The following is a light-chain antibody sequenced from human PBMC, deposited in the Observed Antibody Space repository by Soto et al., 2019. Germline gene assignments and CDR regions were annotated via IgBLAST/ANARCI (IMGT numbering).Light chain of an antibody. CDR3: SSYSSSSTYV. CDR2: DVS. Sequence: QSALTQPASVSWSPGQSITISCAGTSSDVGSYNFVSWYQHHPGKAPKLMIYDVSDRPSGVSNRFSGSKSANTASLTISGLQAEDEADYFCSSYSSSSTYVFGSGTKLTVL. CDR1: SSDVGSYNF. J-gene: IGLJ1*01. V-gene: IGLV2-14*03.